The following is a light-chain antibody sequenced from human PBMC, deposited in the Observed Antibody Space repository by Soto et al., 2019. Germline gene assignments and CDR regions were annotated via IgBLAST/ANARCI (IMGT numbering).Light chain of an antibody. J-gene: IGKJ1*01. CDR3: QHYNGWPPWT. CDR1: QSVSSSY. V-gene: IGKV3-20*01. Sequence: EIVLTQSPGTLSVSPGERATLSCRASQSVSSSYLAWNQQKPGQAPRLLIYGASSRATGIPDRFSGSGSGTDFTLTISSLQSDDSAVYYCQHYNGWPPWTFGQGTKVDIK. CDR2: GAS.